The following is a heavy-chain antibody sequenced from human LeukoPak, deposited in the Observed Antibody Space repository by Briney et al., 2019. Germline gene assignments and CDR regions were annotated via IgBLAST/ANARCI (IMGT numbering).Heavy chain of an antibody. Sequence: GGSLRLSCAASGFTFSSYAMHWVRQAPGKGLEWVAVISYDRSNKYYADSVKGRFTISRDNSKNTLYLQMNSLRAEDTAVYYCAREIVGSGWYHYYYGMDVWGQGTTVTVSS. CDR1: GFTFSSYA. J-gene: IGHJ6*02. V-gene: IGHV3-30*04. CDR2: ISYDRSNK. D-gene: IGHD6-19*01. CDR3: AREIVGSGWYHYYYGMDV.